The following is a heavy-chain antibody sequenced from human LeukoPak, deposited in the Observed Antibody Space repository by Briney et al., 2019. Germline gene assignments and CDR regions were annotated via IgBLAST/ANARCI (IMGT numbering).Heavy chain of an antibody. V-gene: IGHV4-34*01. D-gene: IGHD1-1*01. CDR1: GGSFSGYY. Sequence: SETLSLTCAVYGGSFSGYYWSWIRQPPGKGLEWIGEINHSGSTNYNPSLKSRVTISVDTSKNQFSLKLSSVTAADTAVYYCARAPQLTLEYYFDYCGQGTLVIVSS. CDR3: ARAPQLTLEYYFDY. CDR2: INHSGST. J-gene: IGHJ4*02.